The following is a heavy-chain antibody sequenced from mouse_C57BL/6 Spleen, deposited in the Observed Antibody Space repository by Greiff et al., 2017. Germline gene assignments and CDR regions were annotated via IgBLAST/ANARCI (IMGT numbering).Heavy chain of an antibody. V-gene: IGHV1-55*01. CDR2: IYPGSGST. D-gene: IGHD1-1*01. Sequence: QVQLQQSGAELVKPGASVKMSCKASGYTFTSYWITWVKQRPGQGLEWIGDIYPGSGSTNYNEKLKSKATLTVDTSSSTAYMQLSSLTSEDSAVYYCARGTTNLGYWGQGTTLTVSS. CDR3: ARGTTNLGY. J-gene: IGHJ2*01. CDR1: GYTFTSYW.